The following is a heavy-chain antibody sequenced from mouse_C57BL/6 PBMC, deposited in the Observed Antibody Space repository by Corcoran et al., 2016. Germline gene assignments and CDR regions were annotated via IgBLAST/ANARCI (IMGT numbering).Heavy chain of an antibody. CDR3: ARGSLYYYGRDYFDY. CDR2: INPNNGGT. V-gene: IGHV1-26*01. CDR1: GYTFTDYY. J-gene: IGHJ2*01. D-gene: IGHD1-1*01. Sequence: EVQLQQSGPELVKPGASVKISCKASGYTFTDYYMNWVKQSHGKSLEWIGDINPNNGGTSYNQKFKGKATLTVDKSSSTAYMELRSLTSEDSAVYYCARGSLYYYGRDYFDYWGQGTTLTVSS.